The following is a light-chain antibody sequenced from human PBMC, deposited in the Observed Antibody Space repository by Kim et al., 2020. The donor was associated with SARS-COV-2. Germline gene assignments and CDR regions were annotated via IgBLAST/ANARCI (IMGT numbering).Light chain of an antibody. Sequence: ALGQTVRITCQVDSLRKYYASWYQQKPGQAPVLVFYGKNNRPSGIPDRFSGSYSGNTASLTITAAQAEDEADYYCNSRESSSNHWIFGGGTQLTVL. CDR3: NSRESSSNHWI. J-gene: IGLJ2*01. CDR1: SLRKYY. CDR2: GKN. V-gene: IGLV3-19*01.